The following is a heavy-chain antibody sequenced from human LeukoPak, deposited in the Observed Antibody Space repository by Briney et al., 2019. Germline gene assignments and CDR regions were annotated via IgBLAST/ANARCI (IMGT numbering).Heavy chain of an antibody. CDR3: AKDLSAVTTGNFDY. Sequence: GGSLRLSCAASGFTFSSYSMNWVRQAPGKGLEWVSAISGSGGSTYYADSVKGRFTISRDNSKNTLYLQMNSLRAEDTAVYYCAKDLSAVTTGNFDYWGQGTLVTVSS. CDR2: ISGSGGST. CDR1: GFTFSSYS. V-gene: IGHV3-23*01. J-gene: IGHJ4*02. D-gene: IGHD4-17*01.